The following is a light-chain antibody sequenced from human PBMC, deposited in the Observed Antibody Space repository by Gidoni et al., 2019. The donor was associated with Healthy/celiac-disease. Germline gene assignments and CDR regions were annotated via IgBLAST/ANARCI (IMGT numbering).Light chain of an antibody. V-gene: IGKV1-6*01. J-gene: IGKJ1*01. CDR3: LQDYNYPWT. CDR1: QGIRND. Sequence: AIQMTQSPSSLSASVGDRVTITCRASQGIRNDLGWYQQKPGNAPKLLIYAASSLQSGFPSRFSGSGSGTDFTLTISSLQPEDFATYYCLQDYNYPWTFGQGTKVEIK. CDR2: AAS.